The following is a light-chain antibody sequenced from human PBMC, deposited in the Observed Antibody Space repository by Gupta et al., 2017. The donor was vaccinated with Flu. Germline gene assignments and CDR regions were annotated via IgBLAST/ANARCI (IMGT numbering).Light chain of an antibody. Sequence: QSALTQPASVSGSPGQSITISCIGTKSDIGRYNVVSWYQQYPGKAPKLMIYEGNERPSGVSNRFSGSKSGNTASLTISGLHADDEADYHCCSYANIGTWVFGGGTKLTV. J-gene: IGLJ3*02. CDR2: EGN. CDR3: CSYANIGTWV. V-gene: IGLV2-23*01. CDR1: KSDIGRYNV.